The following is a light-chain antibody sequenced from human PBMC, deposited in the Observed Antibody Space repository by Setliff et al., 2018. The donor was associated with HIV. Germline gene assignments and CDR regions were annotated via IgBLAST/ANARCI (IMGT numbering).Light chain of an antibody. Sequence: QSALAQPPSVSGSPGKSVTISCTGTSSDVGSYNRVSWYQQPPGTAPKLIIYEDTYRPSGVPDRFSGSKSGNTASLTISGLQAEDEGDYYCSSYTSSNTWVFGGGTKVTVL. V-gene: IGLV2-18*02. CDR3: SSYTSSNTWV. CDR2: EDT. CDR1: SSDVGSYNR. J-gene: IGLJ3*02.